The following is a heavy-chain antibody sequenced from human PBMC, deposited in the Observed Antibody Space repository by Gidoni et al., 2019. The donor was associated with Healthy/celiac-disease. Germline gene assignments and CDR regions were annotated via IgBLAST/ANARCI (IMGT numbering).Heavy chain of an antibody. CDR1: GGSISSSRYY. Sequence: QLQLQESGPGLVKPSETLSLTCTVTGGSISSSRYYWGWIRQPPGKGLEWIGSIYYTGSTYYNPSLKSRVTISADTSKNQFSLRLSSVTAADTAVYYPISSSCGGNCFSVGYYYYMDVWGKGTTVTVSS. CDR2: IYYTGST. CDR3: ISSSCGGNCFSVGYYYYMDV. D-gene: IGHD2-21*02. V-gene: IGHV4-39*01. J-gene: IGHJ6*03.